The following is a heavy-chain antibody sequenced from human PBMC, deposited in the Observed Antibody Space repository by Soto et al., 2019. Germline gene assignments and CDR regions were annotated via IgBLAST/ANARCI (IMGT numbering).Heavy chain of an antibody. CDR2: IYYSGST. D-gene: IGHD2-15*01. J-gene: IGHJ4*02. V-gene: IGHV4-59*01. CDR1: GGSISSYY. Sequence: SETLSLTCTVSGGSISSYYWSWIRQPPGKGLEWIGYIYYSGSTNYNPSLKSRVTISVDTSKNQFSLKLSSVTAADTAVYYCAKVGYCSGGSCYSAGDGIGLFDYWGQGTLVTVSS. CDR3: AKVGYCSGGSCYSAGDGIGLFDY.